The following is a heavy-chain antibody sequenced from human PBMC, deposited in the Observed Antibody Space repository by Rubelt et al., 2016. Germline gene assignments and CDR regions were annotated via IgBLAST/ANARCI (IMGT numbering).Heavy chain of an antibody. CDR1: GFTFSRNA. Sequence: EVQLLESGGGLVQPGGSLRLSCAASGFTFSRNAMNWVRQAPGKGLEWVSSISSRSGSIYYADSVKGRFTISRDNAKSSLFLQMNSLRAEETTVYYCARRYRSDTPRFDYWGQGTLVTVSS. V-gene: IGHV3-21*01. D-gene: IGHD5-12*01. CDR2: ISSRSGSI. CDR3: ARRYRSDTPRFDY. J-gene: IGHJ4*02.